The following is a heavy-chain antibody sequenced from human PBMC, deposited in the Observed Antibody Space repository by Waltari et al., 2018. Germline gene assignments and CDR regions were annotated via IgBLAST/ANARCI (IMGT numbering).Heavy chain of an antibody. Sequence: QVQLQESGPGLVKPSETLSLTCAVSGYSLSSGYYWGWIRQPPGKGQAWIGSIYHSGSTYYNPSLKSRVTISVDTSKNQFSLKLSSVTAADTAVYYCARSLTSGPAYYYDSSGYFDAFDIWGQGTMVTVSS. CDR2: IYHSGST. V-gene: IGHV4-38-2*01. J-gene: IGHJ3*02. D-gene: IGHD3-22*01. CDR1: GYSLSSGYY. CDR3: ARSLTSGPAYYYDSSGYFDAFDI.